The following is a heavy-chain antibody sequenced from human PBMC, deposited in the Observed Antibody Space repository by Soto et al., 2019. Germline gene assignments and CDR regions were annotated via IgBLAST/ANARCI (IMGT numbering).Heavy chain of an antibody. CDR1: GFTFSSYG. J-gene: IGHJ6*02. D-gene: IGHD3-10*01. V-gene: IGHV3-30*18. CDR2: ISYDGSNK. Sequence: GGSLRLSCAASGFTFSSYGMHWVRQAPGKGLEWVAVISYDGSNKYYADSVKGRFTISRDNSKNTLYLQMNSLRAEDTAVYYCAKDQDYYGSGSYWAYGMDVWGQGTTVTVSS. CDR3: AKDQDYYGSGSYWAYGMDV.